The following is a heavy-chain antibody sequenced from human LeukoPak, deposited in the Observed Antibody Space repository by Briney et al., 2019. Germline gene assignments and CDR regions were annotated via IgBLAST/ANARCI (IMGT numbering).Heavy chain of an antibody. CDR3: ARVNPNWDYYFDY. V-gene: IGHV4-30-4*01. J-gene: IGHJ4*02. CDR1: GGSISSGAYY. CDR2: INYSGST. Sequence: SETLSLTCTVSGGSISSGAYYWSWIRQPPGKGLEWIGYINYSGSTYYNPSLKSRVTISVDTSKNQFSLKLNSVTAADTAVYYCARVNPNWDYYFDYWGQGTLVTVSS. D-gene: IGHD1-7*01.